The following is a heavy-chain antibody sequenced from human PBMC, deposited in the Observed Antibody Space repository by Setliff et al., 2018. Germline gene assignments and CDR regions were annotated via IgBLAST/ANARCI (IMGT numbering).Heavy chain of an antibody. Sequence: GASVKVSCKASGGTFSSYAISWVRQAPGQGLEWMGRIIPIFGTANYAQKFQGRVTITADKSTSTAYMELSSLRSEDTAVYYCVREDVGIAVTGPWGQGTLVTVSS. CDR1: GGTFSSYA. D-gene: IGHD6-19*01. CDR3: VREDVGIAVTGP. CDR2: IIPIFGTA. J-gene: IGHJ5*02. V-gene: IGHV1-69*06.